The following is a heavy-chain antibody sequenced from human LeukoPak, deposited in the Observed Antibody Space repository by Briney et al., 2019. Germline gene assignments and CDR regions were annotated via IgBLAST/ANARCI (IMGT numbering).Heavy chain of an antibody. CDR1: GFTFSNYG. V-gene: IGHV3-30*02. D-gene: IGHD1-14*01. J-gene: IGHJ4*02. CDR2: IRYDGNNK. Sequence: GGSLRLSCGASGFTFSNYGILWVRQAPGKGLEWVAFIRYDGNNKLYADSMKGRFTISRDNSKNTLYLHINSLRAEDTAVYYCVKDNPLDYWGQGTLVIVSS. CDR3: VKDNPLDY.